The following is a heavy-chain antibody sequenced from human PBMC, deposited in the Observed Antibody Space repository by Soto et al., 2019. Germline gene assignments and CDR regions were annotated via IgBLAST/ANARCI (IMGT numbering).Heavy chain of an antibody. J-gene: IGHJ5*02. CDR2: INPGNGNT. CDR1: GYTFTSYG. V-gene: IGHV1-3*01. CDR3: ARDRALSRIAAAGTVFAH. D-gene: IGHD6-13*01. Sequence: VASVKVSCKASGYTFTSYGMNWVRQAPGRGLEWMGWINPGNGNTKYSQKFQGRVIIERDTSASTAYRELSSLRSEDTAVYYCARDRALSRIAAAGTVFAHWGQGTLVTVSS.